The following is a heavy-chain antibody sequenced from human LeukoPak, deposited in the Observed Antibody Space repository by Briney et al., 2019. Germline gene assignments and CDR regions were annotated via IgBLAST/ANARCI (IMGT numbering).Heavy chain of an antibody. CDR3: AKGRGGITGTTSADY. J-gene: IGHJ4*02. D-gene: IGHD1-7*01. CDR1: GFTFDDYA. CDR2: ISWNSGSI. V-gene: IGHV3-9*01. Sequence: GGSLRLSCAASGFTFDDYAMHWVRQAPGKGLEWVSGISWNSGSIGYADSVKGRFTISRDNAKNSLYLQMNSLRAEDTALYYCAKGRGGITGTTSADYWGQGTLVTVSS.